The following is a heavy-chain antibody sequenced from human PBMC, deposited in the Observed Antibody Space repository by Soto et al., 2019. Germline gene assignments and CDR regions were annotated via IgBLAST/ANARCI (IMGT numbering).Heavy chain of an antibody. CDR2: IYYSGST. CDR3: ARTELGYQLLFNYYYGMDV. V-gene: IGHV4-61*01. D-gene: IGHD2-2*01. J-gene: IGHJ6*02. CDR1: GGSVSSGSYY. Sequence: LSLTCTVSGGSVSSGSYYWSWIRQPPGKGLEWIGYIYYSGSTNYNPSLKSRVTISVDTSKNQFSLKLSSVTAADTAVYYCARTELGYQLLFNYYYGMDVWGQGTTVTVSS.